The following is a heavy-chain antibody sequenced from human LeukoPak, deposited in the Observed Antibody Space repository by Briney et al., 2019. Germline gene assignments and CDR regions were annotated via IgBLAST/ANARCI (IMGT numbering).Heavy chain of an antibody. J-gene: IGHJ4*02. V-gene: IGHV3-11*04. CDR2: IGTSGSPI. Sequence: GGSLRLSCAASAFTFSEYYMTWLRQAPGKGLEWASYIGTSGSPIYYAHSVKGRFTISRDDAKNSLYLQMTSLRADDTAVYYCARQYCSTTTCYTDYWGQGSLVTVSS. CDR3: ARQYCSTTTCYTDY. CDR1: AFTFSEYY. D-gene: IGHD2-2*02.